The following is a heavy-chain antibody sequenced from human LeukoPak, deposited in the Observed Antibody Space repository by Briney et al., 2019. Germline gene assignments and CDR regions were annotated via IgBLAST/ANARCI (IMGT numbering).Heavy chain of an antibody. D-gene: IGHD2-21*02. CDR2: INPNSGGT. Sequence: ASVKVSSKASGYTFTGYYMHWVRQAPGQGLEWMGWINPNSGGTNYARKFQGRVTMTRDTSISTAYMELSRLRSDDTAVYYCARGYCGGDCLPWDNWFDPWGQGTLVTVSS. J-gene: IGHJ5*02. CDR1: GYTFTGYY. V-gene: IGHV1-2*02. CDR3: ARGYCGGDCLPWDNWFDP.